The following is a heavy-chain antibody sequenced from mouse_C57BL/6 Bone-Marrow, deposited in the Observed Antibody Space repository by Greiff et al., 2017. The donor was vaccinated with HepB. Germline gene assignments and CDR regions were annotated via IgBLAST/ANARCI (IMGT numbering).Heavy chain of an antibody. J-gene: IGHJ4*01. D-gene: IGHD1-1*01. CDR1: GYSFTDYN. CDR3: APTVVATRGDAMDY. CDR2: INPNYGTT. Sequence: VQLKQSGPELVKPGASVKISCKASGYSFTDYNMNWVKQSNGKSLEWIGVINPNYGTTSYNQKFKGKATLTVDQSSSTAYMQLNSLTSEDSAVYYCAPTVVATRGDAMDYWGQGTSVTVSS. V-gene: IGHV1-39*01.